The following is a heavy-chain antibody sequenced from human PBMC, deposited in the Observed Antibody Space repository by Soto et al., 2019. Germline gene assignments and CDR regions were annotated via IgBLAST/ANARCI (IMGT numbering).Heavy chain of an antibody. Sequence: ASVKVSCKASGYTFTSYDINWVRQATGQGLEWMGWMNPNSGNTGYAQKFHGRVTMTRNTSISTAYMELSSLRSEDTAVYYCARAGAIFDYYGMDVWGQGTTVTVSS. D-gene: IGHD3-3*01. J-gene: IGHJ6*02. CDR3: ARAGAIFDYYGMDV. CDR1: GYTFTSYD. CDR2: MNPNSGNT. V-gene: IGHV1-8*01.